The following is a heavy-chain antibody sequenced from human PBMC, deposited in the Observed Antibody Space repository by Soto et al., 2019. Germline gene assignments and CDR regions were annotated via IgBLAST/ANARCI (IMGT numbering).Heavy chain of an antibody. Sequence: GASVKVSCKASGYTFTSYGIRWLRQAPGQGLERMGWISAYNGNTNYAQKLQGRVTMTTDTSTSTAYMELRSLRSDDTALYYCARDSDDLDWLLDYWGQGTLVTVSS. V-gene: IGHV1-18*01. J-gene: IGHJ4*02. CDR3: ARDSDDLDWLLDY. D-gene: IGHD3-9*01. CDR2: ISAYNGNT. CDR1: GYTFTSYG.